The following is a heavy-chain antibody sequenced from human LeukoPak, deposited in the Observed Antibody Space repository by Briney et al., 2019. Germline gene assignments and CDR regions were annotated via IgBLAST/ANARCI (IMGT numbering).Heavy chain of an antibody. D-gene: IGHD2-15*01. V-gene: IGHV4-38-2*02. CDR1: GYSISSGYF. Sequence: SETLSLTCAVSGYSISSGYFWGWIRQPPGKGLEWIGSMYHSGSTNNNPSLKSRVTISVDTSKNQFSLKLRSVTAADTAVYYCARDPYCSGGSCYPFDYWGQGTLVTVSS. CDR3: ARDPYCSGGSCYPFDY. CDR2: MYHSGST. J-gene: IGHJ4*02.